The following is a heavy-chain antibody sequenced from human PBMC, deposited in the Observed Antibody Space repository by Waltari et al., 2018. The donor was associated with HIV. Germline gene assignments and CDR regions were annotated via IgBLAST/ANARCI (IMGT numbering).Heavy chain of an antibody. CDR1: GYTFTSYA. D-gene: IGHD6-19*01. CDR3: ARDTSTPIAVAGTNWFDP. CDR2: INAGNGNT. V-gene: IGHV1-3*01. J-gene: IGHJ5*02. Sequence: QVQLVQSGAEVKKPGASVKVSCKASGYTFTSYALHWVRPAPGQRLEWMGWINAGNGNTKYSQKFQGRVTITRDTSASTAYMELSSLRSEDTAVYYCARDTSTPIAVAGTNWFDPWGQGTLVTVSS.